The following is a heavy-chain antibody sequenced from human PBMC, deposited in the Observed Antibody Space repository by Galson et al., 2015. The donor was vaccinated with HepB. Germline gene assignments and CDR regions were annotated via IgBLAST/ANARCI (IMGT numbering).Heavy chain of an antibody. V-gene: IGHV3-30*18. Sequence: SLRLSCAASGFTFSRNGMHWVRQAPGKGLEWVTVISSDGNNQNYADSVKGRFTVSRDNSKSTLYLQMNSLRTEDTAVYYCAKEPLGYCSSASCSVWGQGTLVSVSS. J-gene: IGHJ4*02. D-gene: IGHD2-2*01. CDR1: GFTFSRNG. CDR2: ISSDGNNQ. CDR3: AKEPLGYCSSASCSV.